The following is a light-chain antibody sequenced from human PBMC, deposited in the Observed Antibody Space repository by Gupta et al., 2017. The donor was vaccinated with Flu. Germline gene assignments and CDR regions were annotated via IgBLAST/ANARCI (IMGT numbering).Light chain of an antibody. J-gene: IGLJ3*02. CDR1: TGAVTTDYY. V-gene: IGLV7-43*01. CDR2: STT. Sequence: STGAVTTDYYPNWIQQRPGQAPRALIYSTTNKHSWTPARFSGSLLGGKAALTLPGVQPEDEADYYCLLYYGGNQGVFGGGTRLTVL. CDR3: LLYYGGNQGV.